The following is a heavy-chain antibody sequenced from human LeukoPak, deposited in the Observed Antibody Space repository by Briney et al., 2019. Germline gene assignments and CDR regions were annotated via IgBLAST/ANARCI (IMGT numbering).Heavy chain of an antibody. V-gene: IGHV3-7*01. J-gene: IGHJ4*02. Sequence: GGSLRLSCAVSGFTFSTYWMSWVRQAPGKVLEWVANIKQDGSEKYYVDSVKGRFTISRDNAKNSLYLQMNSLRAEDTAVYYCARDSSSSNFDYWGQGTLVTVSS. D-gene: IGHD6-6*01. CDR1: GFTFSTYW. CDR3: ARDSSSSNFDY. CDR2: IKQDGSEK.